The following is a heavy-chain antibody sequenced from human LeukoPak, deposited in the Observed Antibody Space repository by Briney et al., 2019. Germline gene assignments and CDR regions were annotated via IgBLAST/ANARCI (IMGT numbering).Heavy chain of an antibody. Sequence: GESLKISCKGSGYSFTSYWISWVRQMPGKGLEWMGRIDPSDSYTNYSPSFQGHVTISADKSISTAYLQWSSLKASDTAMYYCASNAGYYSSTSCYPGGFDYWGQGTLVTVSS. J-gene: IGHJ4*02. CDR2: IDPSDSYT. CDR1: GYSFTSYW. D-gene: IGHD2-2*01. CDR3: ASNAGYYSSTSCYPGGFDY. V-gene: IGHV5-10-1*01.